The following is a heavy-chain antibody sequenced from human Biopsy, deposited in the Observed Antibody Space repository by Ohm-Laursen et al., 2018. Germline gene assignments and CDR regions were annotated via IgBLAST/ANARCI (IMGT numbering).Heavy chain of an antibody. V-gene: IGHV4-61*01. D-gene: IGHD5-12*01. CDR3: AGRPWPNAFDI. CDR1: GDSVSSGSFY. Sequence: PSETLSLTCTVSGDSVSSGSFYWTWIRQPPGQGLEYIGYIYDRGSTANYNPSLKSRVTISVDTSRNQFSLKLSSVTAADTAVYYCAGRPWPNAFDIWGQGTMVTVSS. J-gene: IGHJ3*02. CDR2: IYDRGSTA.